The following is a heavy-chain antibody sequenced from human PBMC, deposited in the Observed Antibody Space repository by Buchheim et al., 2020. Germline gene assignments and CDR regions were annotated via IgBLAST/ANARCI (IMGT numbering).Heavy chain of an antibody. J-gene: IGHJ4*02. CDR2: ISYDGTNK. CDR3: AKDPSSGWYKGFDY. V-gene: IGHV3-30*18. Sequence: QVQLVESGGGVVQPGRSLRLSCAASGFTFSNYGMHWVRQAPGKGLEWVAVISYDGTNKYYADSVKGRFTISRDNSKNTLYLQMNSLRAEDTAVYYCAKDPSSGWYKGFDYWGQGTL. CDR1: GFTFSNYG. D-gene: IGHD6-19*01.